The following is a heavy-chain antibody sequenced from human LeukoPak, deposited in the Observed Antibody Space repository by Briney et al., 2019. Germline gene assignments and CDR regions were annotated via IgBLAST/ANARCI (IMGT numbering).Heavy chain of an antibody. CDR3: ARGYAYGDTGSFDY. CDR2: IYYSGST. Sequence: SETLSRTSTVSGVSVRGLYWSWIPQPPGKGLEWFGYIYYSGSTTYNPSLNSRVTISVDTSKNQFSLRLRSVTAADTALYYCARGYAYGDTGSFDYWGQGALVTVSS. V-gene: IGHV4-59*02. J-gene: IGHJ4*02. D-gene: IGHD4-17*01. CDR1: GVSVRGLY.